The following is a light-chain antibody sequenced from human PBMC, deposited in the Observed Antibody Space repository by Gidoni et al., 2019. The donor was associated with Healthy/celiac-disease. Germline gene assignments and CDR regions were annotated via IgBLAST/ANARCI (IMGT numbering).Light chain of an antibody. Sequence: YELTKPPSVSVTTGQTASVTCSGDKLGDKYACWYQQKPCQSPVLVIYQDSKRPSGIPERFSGSNSGNTATLTISGTQAMDEADYYCQAWDSSSVVFGGGTKLTVL. V-gene: IGLV3-1*01. J-gene: IGLJ2*01. CDR2: QDS. CDR1: KLGDKY. CDR3: QAWDSSSVV.